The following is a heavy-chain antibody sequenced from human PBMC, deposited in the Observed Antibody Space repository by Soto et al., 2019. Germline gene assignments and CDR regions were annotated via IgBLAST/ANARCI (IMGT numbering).Heavy chain of an antibody. CDR3: ARDLGYYDSSGRRSAFDI. CDR1: GFTFSSYS. CDR2: ISGSSSYI. J-gene: IGHJ3*02. Sequence: GGSLRLSCAASGFTFSSYSMNWVRQAPGKGLEWVSSISGSSSYIYYADSVKGRFTISRDNAKNSLYLQMNSLRADDTAVYYCARDLGYYDSSGRRSAFDIWGQGTMVTVSS. D-gene: IGHD3-22*01. V-gene: IGHV3-21*01.